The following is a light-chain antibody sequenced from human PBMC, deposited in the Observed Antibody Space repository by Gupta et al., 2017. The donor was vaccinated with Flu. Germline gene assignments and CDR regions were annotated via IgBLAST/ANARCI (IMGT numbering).Light chain of an antibody. V-gene: IGKV3-20*01. Sequence: EIVLTQSPGTLSLSPGERATLSCRASQSIGSNNYLSWFQQKPGQAPRLAIYGVSNRATGIPDRFSGSGSGTDFSLTISRLEPEDFAVYFCEQYAESPRAFGQGTKVEIK. CDR1: QSIGSNNY. J-gene: IGKJ1*01. CDR3: EQYAESPRA. CDR2: GVS.